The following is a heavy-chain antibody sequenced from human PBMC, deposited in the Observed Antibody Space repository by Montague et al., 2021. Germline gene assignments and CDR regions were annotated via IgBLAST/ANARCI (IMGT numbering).Heavy chain of an antibody. Sequence: SETLSLTCSVYGDSINGWYWSWIRQPPGKGLEWIGSVLYSGATNYNPSLKSRVTMSADTSKNQVSLKVNSVTAADTAVYYCARQGFYESGGFFIWGLGTLVTVSS. CDR1: GDSINGWY. D-gene: IGHD3-22*01. CDR2: VLYSGAT. J-gene: IGHJ4*02. V-gene: IGHV4-59*01. CDR3: ARQGFYESGGFFI.